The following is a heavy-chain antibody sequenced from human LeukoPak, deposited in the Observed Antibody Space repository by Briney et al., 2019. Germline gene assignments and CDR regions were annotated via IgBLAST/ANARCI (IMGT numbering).Heavy chain of an antibody. Sequence: SETLSLTCTVSGGSISSYYWSWIRQPPGKGVEYIGYIYYSGSTNYNPSLKSRVTISVDTSKSQFSLRLTSVTAADTAVYYCARALAAAGGYNWFDPWGQGTLVTVSS. J-gene: IGHJ5*02. CDR3: ARALAAAGGYNWFDP. D-gene: IGHD6-13*01. CDR1: GGSISSYY. CDR2: IYYSGST. V-gene: IGHV4-59*12.